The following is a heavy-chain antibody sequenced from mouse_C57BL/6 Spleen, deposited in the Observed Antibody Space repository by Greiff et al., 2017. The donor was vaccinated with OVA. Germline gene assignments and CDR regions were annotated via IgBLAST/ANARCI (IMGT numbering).Heavy chain of an antibody. CDR3: TRWGDSSGYGGFAY. CDR1: GYTFTDYE. Sequence: QVQLQQSGAELVRPGASVTLSCKASGYTFTDYEMHWVKQTPVHGLEWIGAIDPETGGTAYNQKFKGKAILTADKSSSTAYMELRSLTSEDSAVYYCTRWGDSSGYGGFAYWGQGTLVTVSA. V-gene: IGHV1-15*01. CDR2: IDPETGGT. D-gene: IGHD3-2*02. J-gene: IGHJ3*01.